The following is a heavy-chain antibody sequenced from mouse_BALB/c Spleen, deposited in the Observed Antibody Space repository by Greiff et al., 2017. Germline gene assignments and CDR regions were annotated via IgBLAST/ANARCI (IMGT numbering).Heavy chain of an antibody. CDR3: ARTGFAY. J-gene: IGHJ3*01. V-gene: IGHV5-4*02. CDR2: ISDGGSYT. CDR1: GFPFSDYY. Sequence: EVMLVGSWGGLVKPGGSLKLSCAASGFPFSDYYMYWVRQTPEKRLEWVATISDGGSYTYYPDSVKGRFTISRDNAKNTLYLQMSSLKSEDTAMYYCARTGFAYWGQGTLVTVSA.